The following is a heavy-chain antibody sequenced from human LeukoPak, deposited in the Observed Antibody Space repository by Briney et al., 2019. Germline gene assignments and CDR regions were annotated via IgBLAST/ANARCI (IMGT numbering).Heavy chain of an antibody. V-gene: IGHV4-61*01. CDR3: ARSRAFNSGAFDP. J-gene: IGHJ5*02. D-gene: IGHD1-26*01. CDR1: GASVSSASY. CDR2: IYNGVNT. Sequence: SETLSLTCTVSGASVSSASYWTWIRQPPGKGVEWIAHIYNGVNTNYDPSLESRVTISVDTSKNQFSLRLNSVTAADTAVYYCARSRAFNSGAFDPWGQGSLVTVSS.